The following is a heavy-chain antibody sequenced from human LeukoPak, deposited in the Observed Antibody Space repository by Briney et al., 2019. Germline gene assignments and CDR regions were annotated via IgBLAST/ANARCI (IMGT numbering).Heavy chain of an antibody. CDR2: ISAYNGNT. Sequence: ASVKVSCKASGYTFTSYGISWVRQAPGQGLEGMGWISAYNGNTNYAQKLQGRVTMTTDTSTSTAYMELRSLRSDDTAVYYCASDLKEIGNGAFDIWGQGTMVTVSS. CDR3: ASDLKEIGNGAFDI. CDR1: GYTFTSYG. J-gene: IGHJ3*02. D-gene: IGHD2/OR15-2a*01. V-gene: IGHV1-18*01.